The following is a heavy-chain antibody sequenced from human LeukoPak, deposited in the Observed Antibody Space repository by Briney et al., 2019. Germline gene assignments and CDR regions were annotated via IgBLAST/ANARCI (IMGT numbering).Heavy chain of an antibody. CDR1: GFTFSSYG. CDR3: AKDHTPLRYFDWLPDY. V-gene: IGHV3-30*18. J-gene: IGHJ4*02. D-gene: IGHD3-9*01. CDR2: ISYDGSNK. Sequence: PGRSLRLSCAASGFTFSSYGMHWVRQAPGKGLEWVAVISYDGSNKYYADSVKGRFTISRDNSKNTLYLQMNSLRAEDTAVYYRAKDHTPLRYFDWLPDYWGQGTLVTVSS.